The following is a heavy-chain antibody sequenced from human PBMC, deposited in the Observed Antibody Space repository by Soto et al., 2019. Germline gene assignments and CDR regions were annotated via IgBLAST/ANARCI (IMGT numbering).Heavy chain of an antibody. J-gene: IGHJ4*02. V-gene: IGHV4-34*01. CDR2: INHSGST. CDR3: ARNTYYDYVWGSYRFTPYYFDY. Sequence: QVQLQQWGAGLLKPSETLSLTCAVYGGSFSGYYWSWIRQPPGKGLEWIGEINHSGSTNYNPYLKSRVTISVDTSKNQFSLKLSSVTAADTAVYYCARNTYYDYVWGSYRFTPYYFDYWGQGTLVTVSS. CDR1: GGSFSGYY. D-gene: IGHD3-16*02.